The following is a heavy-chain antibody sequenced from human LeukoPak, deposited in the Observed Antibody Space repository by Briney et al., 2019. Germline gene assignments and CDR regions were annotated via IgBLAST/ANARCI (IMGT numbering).Heavy chain of an antibody. CDR2: IYHSGST. CDR1: GGSISSSNW. V-gene: IGHV4-4*02. CDR3: AREGPGRFGAPGPNVYSIDY. J-gene: IGHJ4*02. Sequence: SGSLSLTCAVSGGSISSSNWWSWVRQPPGKGLEWIGEIYHSGSTNYNPSLKSRVTISVATSKNQFSLKLTSVTAADTAVYYCAREGPGRFGAPGPNVYSIDYWGQGTLVTVSS. D-gene: IGHD3-10*01.